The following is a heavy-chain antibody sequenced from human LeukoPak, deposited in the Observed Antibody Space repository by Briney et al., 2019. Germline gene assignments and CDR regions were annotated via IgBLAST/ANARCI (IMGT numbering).Heavy chain of an antibody. D-gene: IGHD3-10*01. CDR2: MNPNSGNT. V-gene: IGHV1-8*01. CDR1: GYTFTSYD. Sequence: GASVKVSCKASGYTFTSYDISWVRQATGQGLEWMGWMNPNSGNTGYAQKFQGRVTMTRNTSISTAYMELSSLRSEDTAVYYCARSMVRGVITPDYWGQGTLVTVSS. CDR3: ARSMVRGVITPDY. J-gene: IGHJ4*02.